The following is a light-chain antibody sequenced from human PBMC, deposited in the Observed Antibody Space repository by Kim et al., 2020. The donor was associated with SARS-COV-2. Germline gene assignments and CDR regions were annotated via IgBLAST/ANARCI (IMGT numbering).Light chain of an antibody. Sequence: QAGLTQPPSVSKGLRQTATLTCTGNNNNVGNQGAAWLQQHQGHPPTLLSYRNNNRPSGISERLSASRSGNTASLTITGLQPEDEADYYCSAWDSSLSAWVFGGGTQLTVL. CDR2: RNN. J-gene: IGLJ3*02. CDR3: SAWDSSLSAWV. V-gene: IGLV10-54*01. CDR1: NNNVGNQG.